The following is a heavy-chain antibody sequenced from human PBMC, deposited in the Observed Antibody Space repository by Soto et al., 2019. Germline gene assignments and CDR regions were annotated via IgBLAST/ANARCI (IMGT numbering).Heavy chain of an antibody. Sequence: QVQLVQSGAEVKKPGSSVKVSCKASGGTFSSYAISWVRQAPGQGLEWLGGIIPIFGTANYAQKFEGRVTITADESTSTAYMALSSLRSADTAVYYCATPWEYSSSGDAFDIWGQGTMVTVSS. CDR1: GGTFSSYA. V-gene: IGHV1-69*01. J-gene: IGHJ3*02. CDR3: ATPWEYSSSGDAFDI. CDR2: IIPIFGTA. D-gene: IGHD6-6*01.